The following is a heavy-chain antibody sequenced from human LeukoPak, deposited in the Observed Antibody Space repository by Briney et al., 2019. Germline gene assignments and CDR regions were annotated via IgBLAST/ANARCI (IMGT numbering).Heavy chain of an antibody. J-gene: IGHJ4*02. CDR2: ISYDGSNK. CDR1: GFTFSSYG. Sequence: GRSVRLSCAASGFTFSSYGMHWVRQAPGKGLEWVAVISYDGSNKYYADSVKGRFTISRDNSKNTLYLQMNSLRAEDTAVYYCARSPTRTSSSWEFDYWGQGTLVTVSS. CDR3: ARSPTRTSSSWEFDY. D-gene: IGHD6-13*01. V-gene: IGHV3-30*03.